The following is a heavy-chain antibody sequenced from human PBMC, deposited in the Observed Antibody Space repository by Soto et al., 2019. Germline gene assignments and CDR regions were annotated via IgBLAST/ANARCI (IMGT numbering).Heavy chain of an antibody. V-gene: IGHV1-69*13. D-gene: IGHD6-19*01. CDR1: GGTFSSYA. J-gene: IGHJ6*02. CDR3: ARDRNSGWSYYYYYYGMDF. CDR2: IIPIFGTA. Sequence: ASVKVSCKASGGTFSSYAISWVRQAPGQGLEWMGGIIPIFGTANYAQKFQGRVTITADESTSTAYMELSSLRSEDTAVYYCARDRNSGWSYYYYYYGMDFWGQGTTVTVSS.